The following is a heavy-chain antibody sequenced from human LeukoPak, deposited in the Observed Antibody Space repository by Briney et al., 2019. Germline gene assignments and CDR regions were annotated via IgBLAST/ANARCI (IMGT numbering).Heavy chain of an antibody. D-gene: IGHD6-13*01. CDR2: ISYDGSNK. J-gene: IGHJ6*02. V-gene: IGHV3-30*18. Sequence: GGSLRLSCAASRFTFSSYGMHWVRQAPGKGLEWVAVISYDGSNKYYADSVKGRFTISRDNSKNTLYLQMNSLRAEDTAVYYCAKDLFRIFGSSWSPHYYYYGMDVWGQGTTVTVSS. CDR3: AKDLFRIFGSSWSPHYYYYGMDV. CDR1: RFTFSSYG.